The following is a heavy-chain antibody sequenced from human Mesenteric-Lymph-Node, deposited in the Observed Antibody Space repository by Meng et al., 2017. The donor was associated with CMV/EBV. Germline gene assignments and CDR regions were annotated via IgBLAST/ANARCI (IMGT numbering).Heavy chain of an antibody. D-gene: IGHD3-10*01. Sequence: ASVKVSCKASGYTFNNYYIHCVRQAPGQGLEWMGIINPKNSGTGYAPKFRGRLTMTRDTPTSTVYMELSSLTSEDTAVYYCARGGYIGFSANYFLDYWAQGALVTVSS. J-gene: IGHJ4*02. CDR3: ARGGYIGFSANYFLDY. V-gene: IGHV1-46*02. CDR2: INPKNSGT. CDR1: GYTFNNYY.